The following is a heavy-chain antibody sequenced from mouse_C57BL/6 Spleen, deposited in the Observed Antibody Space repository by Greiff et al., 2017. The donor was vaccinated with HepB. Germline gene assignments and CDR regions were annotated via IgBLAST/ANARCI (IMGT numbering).Heavy chain of an antibody. D-gene: IGHD1-1*01. Sequence: EVHLVESGGGLVKPGGSLKLSCAASGFTFSDYGMHWVRQAPEKGLEWVAYISSGSSTIYYADTVKGRFTISRDNAKNTLFLQMTSLRSEDTAMYYCAMGYYGNFDYWGQGTTLTVSS. CDR2: ISSGSSTI. CDR3: AMGYYGNFDY. J-gene: IGHJ2*01. V-gene: IGHV5-17*01. CDR1: GFTFSDYG.